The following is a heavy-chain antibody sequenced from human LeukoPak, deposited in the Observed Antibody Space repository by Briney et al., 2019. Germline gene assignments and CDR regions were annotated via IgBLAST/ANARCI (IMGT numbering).Heavy chain of an antibody. Sequence: GGSLRLSCAASGFTFSSYWMSWVRQAPGKGLEWVANVKQDGSEKYYVDSVKGRFTISRDNAKNSLYLQMNSLRAEDTAVYYCARDSRSGHFDYWGQGTLVTVSS. CDR1: GFTFSSYW. V-gene: IGHV3-7*01. CDR2: VKQDGSEK. CDR3: ARDSRSGHFDY. D-gene: IGHD7-27*01. J-gene: IGHJ4*02.